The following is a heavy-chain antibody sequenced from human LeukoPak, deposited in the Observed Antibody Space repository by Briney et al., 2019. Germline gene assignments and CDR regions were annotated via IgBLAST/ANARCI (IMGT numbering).Heavy chain of an antibody. CDR1: GYTFTSYY. CDR3: ARERYYYGSGSRNWFDP. CDR2: INPSGGST. D-gene: IGHD3-10*01. J-gene: IGHJ5*02. Sequence: ASVKVSCKASGYTFTSYYMHWVRQAPGQGLEWMGIINPSGGSTSYAQKFQGRVTMTRDTSTSTVYMELSSLRSEEPAVYYCARERYYYGSGSRNWFDPWGQGTLVTVSS. V-gene: IGHV1-46*01.